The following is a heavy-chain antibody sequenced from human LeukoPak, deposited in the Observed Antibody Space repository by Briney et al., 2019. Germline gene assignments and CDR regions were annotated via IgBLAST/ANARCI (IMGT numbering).Heavy chain of an antibody. D-gene: IGHD6-13*01. Sequence: GGSLRLSCAASGFTFSSYWMSWVRQAPGKGLEWVANIKQDGSEKYYVDSVKGRFTISRDNSKNTLYLQMNSLRAEDTAVYYCAKSIAAARGGRPPFDYWGQGTLVTVSS. CDR1: GFTFSSYW. J-gene: IGHJ4*02. V-gene: IGHV3-7*03. CDR3: AKSIAAARGGRPPFDY. CDR2: IKQDGSEK.